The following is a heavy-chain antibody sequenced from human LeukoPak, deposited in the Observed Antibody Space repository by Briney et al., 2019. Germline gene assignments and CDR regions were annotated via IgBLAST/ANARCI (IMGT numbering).Heavy chain of an antibody. J-gene: IGHJ5*02. CDR1: GYTFTGYY. D-gene: IGHD3-10*01. CDR2: INPNSGGT. CDR3: ARTRGYMVRGVIIQFDP. Sequence: ASVKVSCKASGYTFTGYYMHWVRQAPGQGLEWMGWINPNSGGTNYAQKFQGRVTMTRDTSISTAYMELSRLRSDDTAVYYCARTRGYMVRGVIIQFDPWGQGTLVTVSS. V-gene: IGHV1-2*02.